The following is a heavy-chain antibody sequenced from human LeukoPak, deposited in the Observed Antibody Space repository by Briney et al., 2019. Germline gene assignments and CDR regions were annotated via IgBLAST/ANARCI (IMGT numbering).Heavy chain of an antibody. CDR3: AREPVVVAAVDY. CDR1: GYTFTGYY. Sequence: ASVKVSCKASGYTFTGYYMHWVRQAPGQGLEWMGWINPNSGGTNYAQKFQGRVTMTRDTSISTAYMELSRLRSDDTAVYYCAREPVVVAAVDYWGQGTLVTVSS. V-gene: IGHV1-2*02. J-gene: IGHJ4*02. CDR2: INPNSGGT. D-gene: IGHD2-15*01.